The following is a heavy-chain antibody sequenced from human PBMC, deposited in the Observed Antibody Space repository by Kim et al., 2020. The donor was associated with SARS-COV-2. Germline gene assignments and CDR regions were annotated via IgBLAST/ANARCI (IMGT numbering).Heavy chain of an antibody. D-gene: IGHD3-9*01. CDR2: IIPIFGTA. J-gene: IGHJ6*02. Sequence: SVKVSCKASGGTFSSYAISWVRQAPGQGLEWMGGIIPIFGTANYAQKFQGRVTITADESTSTAYMELSSLRSEDTAVYYCARGYRVLRYFDWHPNPYYYGMDVWGQGTTVTVSS. CDR1: GGTFSSYA. CDR3: ARGYRVLRYFDWHPNPYYYGMDV. V-gene: IGHV1-69*13.